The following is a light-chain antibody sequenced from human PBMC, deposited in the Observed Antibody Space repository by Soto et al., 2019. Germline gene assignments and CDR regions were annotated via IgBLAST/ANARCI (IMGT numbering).Light chain of an antibody. CDR3: QQYKSWTSIT. V-gene: IGKV3D-15*01. J-gene: IGKJ5*01. CDR1: ETISSN. CDR2: GAS. Sequence: EIVMTQSPATLSVSPGERVTLSCRASETISSNLAWYQQKPGQAPSLLMYGASNRATGIPARFSGSGSGTDFALTMSSLQSEDFAVYYCQQYKSWTSITFGQGTRLEI.